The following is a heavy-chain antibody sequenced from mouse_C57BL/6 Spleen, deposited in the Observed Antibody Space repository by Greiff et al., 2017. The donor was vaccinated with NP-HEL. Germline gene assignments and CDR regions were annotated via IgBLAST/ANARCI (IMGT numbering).Heavy chain of an antibody. D-gene: IGHD1-1*01. CDR2: IHPNSGST. Sequence: QPGAELVKPGASVKLSCKASGYTFTSYWMHWVKQRPGQGLEWIGMIHPNSGSTNYNEKFKSKATLTVDKSSSTAYMQLSSLTSEDSAVYYCARDTTVALDYWGQGTTLTVSS. J-gene: IGHJ2*01. V-gene: IGHV1-64*01. CDR1: GYTFTSYW. CDR3: ARDTTVALDY.